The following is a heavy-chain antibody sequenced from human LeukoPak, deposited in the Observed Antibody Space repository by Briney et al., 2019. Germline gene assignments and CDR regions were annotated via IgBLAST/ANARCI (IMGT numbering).Heavy chain of an antibody. D-gene: IGHD1-1*01. CDR2: ISYDGSNK. J-gene: IGHJ4*02. Sequence: GGSLRLSCAASGFTFSSYGMHWVRQAPGKGLEWVAVISYDGSNKYYADSVKGRFTIPRNNSKNTLYLQMNSLRAEDTAVYYCARPAYNWKEGNFDYWGQGTLVTVSS. CDR1: GFTFSSYG. CDR3: ARPAYNWKEGNFDY. V-gene: IGHV3-30*03.